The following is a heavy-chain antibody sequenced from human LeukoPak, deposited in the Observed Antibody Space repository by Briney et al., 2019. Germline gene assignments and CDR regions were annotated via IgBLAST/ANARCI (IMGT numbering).Heavy chain of an antibody. D-gene: IGHD3-10*01. J-gene: IGHJ4*02. CDR3: ASFSHYYGSGSYYGYFDY. V-gene: IGHV3-48*03. CDR2: ISSSGSPI. CDR1: GFTLSSFA. Sequence: GGSLRLSCAASGFTLSSFAMNWVRQAPGKGLEWVSYISSSGSPIYYAASVKGRFTISRDNAKNSLYLQMNSLRAEDTAVYYCASFSHYYGSGSYYGYFDYWGQGTLVTVSS.